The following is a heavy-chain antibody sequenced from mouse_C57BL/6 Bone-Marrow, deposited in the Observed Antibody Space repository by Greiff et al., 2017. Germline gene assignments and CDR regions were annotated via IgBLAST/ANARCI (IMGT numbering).Heavy chain of an antibody. V-gene: IGHV5-15*01. D-gene: IGHD3-3*01. CDR1: GFTFSDYG. CDR3: ARGGTGYFDY. Sequence: EVKLVESGGGLVQPGGSLKLSCAASGFTFSDYGMAWVRQAPRKGPGWVAFISNLAYSIYYADTVTGRFTISRENAKNTLYLEMSSLRSEDTAMYYCARGGTGYFDYWGQGTTLTVSS. CDR2: ISNLAYSI. J-gene: IGHJ2*01.